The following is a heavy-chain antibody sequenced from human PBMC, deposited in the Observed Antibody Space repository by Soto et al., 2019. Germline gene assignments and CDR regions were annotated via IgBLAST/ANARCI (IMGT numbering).Heavy chain of an antibody. CDR2: ISSSDGRT. D-gene: IGHD2-15*01. V-gene: IGHV3-23*01. CDR1: GFTFSSYA. J-gene: IGHJ3*02. Sequence: EVQLLESGGGLVQPGGSLRLSCAASGFTFSSYALTWVRQAPGKGLEWVSTISSSDGRTYYPDSVKGRFTISRDNSKSTLYLQMNSLRAEDTAVYFCAKDKGWRSAFDICGQGTMVTVSS. CDR3: AKDKGWRSAFDI.